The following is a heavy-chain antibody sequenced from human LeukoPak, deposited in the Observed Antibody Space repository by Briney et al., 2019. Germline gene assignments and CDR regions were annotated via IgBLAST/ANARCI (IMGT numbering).Heavy chain of an antibody. V-gene: IGHV1-69*13. J-gene: IGHJ4*02. D-gene: IGHD6-19*01. CDR2: IIPIFGTA. CDR3: AREDDGSGADFDY. CDR1: GYTFSSYG. Sequence: SVKVSCKASGYTFSSYGISWVRQAPGQGLEWMGGIIPIFGTAHYAQKFQGRVTITADESTNTAYMELRSLRSEDTAVYYCAREDDGSGADFDYWGQGTLVTVSS.